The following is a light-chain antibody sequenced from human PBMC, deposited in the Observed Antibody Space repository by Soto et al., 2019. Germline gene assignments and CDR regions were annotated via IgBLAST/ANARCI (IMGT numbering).Light chain of an antibody. Sequence: AIQMTQSPSSLSASVGDSVTITCRASQGIRYDLGWYQQKPGKAPKLLIYAASSLQSGVPSRSSGGGSGTDYTLPISSLQPEDFATYYCLQDYNYHRTFGQGTKVEIK. CDR1: QGIRYD. CDR3: LQDYNYHRT. V-gene: IGKV1-6*01. J-gene: IGKJ1*01. CDR2: AAS.